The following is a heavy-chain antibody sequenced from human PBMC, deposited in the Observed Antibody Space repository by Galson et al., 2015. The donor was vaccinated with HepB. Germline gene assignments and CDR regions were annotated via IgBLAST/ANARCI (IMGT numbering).Heavy chain of an antibody. CDR3: ARPFYCSSTSCYHGAFDI. CDR1: GFTFSSYA. J-gene: IGHJ3*02. V-gene: IGHV3-23*01. Sequence: SLRLSCAGSGFTFSSYAMTWVRQAPGKGLEWVSAIGASGISTYYTDSVKGRFTISRDNSKNTLYLQMNSLRAEDTAVYYCARPFYCSSTSCYHGAFDIWGQGTMVTVSS. D-gene: IGHD2-2*01. CDR2: IGASGIST.